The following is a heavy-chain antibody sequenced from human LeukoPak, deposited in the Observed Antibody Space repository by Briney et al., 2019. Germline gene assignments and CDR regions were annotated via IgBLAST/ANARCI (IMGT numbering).Heavy chain of an antibody. Sequence: GGSLRLSCAASGFTFSSYSMNWVRQAPGKGLEWVSYISSSSSTIYYADSVKGRFTISRDNAKNSLYLQMNNLRAEDTAVYYCARGPHVEDYDSSGSHWGQGTLVTVSS. CDR1: GFTFSSYS. CDR2: ISSSSSTI. D-gene: IGHD3-22*01. V-gene: IGHV3-48*04. J-gene: IGHJ4*02. CDR3: ARGPHVEDYDSSGSH.